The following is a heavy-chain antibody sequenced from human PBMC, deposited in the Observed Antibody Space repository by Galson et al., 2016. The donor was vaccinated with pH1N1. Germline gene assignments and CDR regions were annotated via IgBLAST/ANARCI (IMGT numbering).Heavy chain of an antibody. CDR1: GFTFSSYE. J-gene: IGHJ4*02. Sequence: SLRLSCAASGFTFSSYEMNWVRQAPGMGLEWVSYISSSGCTIYSADSVKGRSTISRDNAKNSLYLQMNSLGAEDTAVYYCARAWAVRYFDWLSSRPSRFGYWGQGTLVTVSS. CDR3: ARAWAVRYFDWLSSRPSRFGY. V-gene: IGHV3-48*03. D-gene: IGHD3-9*01. CDR2: ISSSGCTI.